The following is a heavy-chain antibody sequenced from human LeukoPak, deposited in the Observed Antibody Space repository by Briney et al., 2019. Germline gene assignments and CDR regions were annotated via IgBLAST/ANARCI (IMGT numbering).Heavy chain of an antibody. Sequence: ASETLSLTCTVSGGSISGSNYYWGWIRQPPGKGLEWIGSIHYSGNTYYIPSLKSRVTISVDTSKNQFSLKLTSVTAADTAVYYCAKSPPTTVITLDSWGQGILVTVSS. CDR1: GGSISGSNYY. CDR3: AKSPPTTVITLDS. J-gene: IGHJ4*02. CDR2: IHYSGNT. V-gene: IGHV4-39*01. D-gene: IGHD4-17*01.